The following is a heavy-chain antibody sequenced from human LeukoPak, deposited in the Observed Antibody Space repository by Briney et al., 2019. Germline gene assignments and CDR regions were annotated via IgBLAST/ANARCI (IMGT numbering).Heavy chain of an antibody. CDR2: INPNSGGT. D-gene: IGHD5-24*01. CDR3: AGGRDGYNFVVY. J-gene: IGHJ4*02. V-gene: IGHV1-2*02. Sequence: ASVKVSCKASGYTVTGYYMHWLRQAPGQGLEWMGWINPNSGGTNYAQKFQGRVTMTRDTSISTAYMELSRLRSDDTAVYYCAGGRDGYNFVVYWGQGTLVTVSS. CDR1: GYTVTGYY.